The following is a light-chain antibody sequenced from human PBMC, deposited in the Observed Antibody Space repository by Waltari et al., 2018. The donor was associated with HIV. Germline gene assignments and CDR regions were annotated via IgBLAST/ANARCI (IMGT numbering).Light chain of an antibody. V-gene: IGKV1-5*03. CDR1: QSISGW. CDR2: KAS. J-gene: IGKJ1*01. CDR3: QQYNLYSWT. Sequence: DIQMTQSPSTLSASVGDRVTITCRASQSISGWLAWYQQKPGKAPKLLIYKASSLESWVPSRFSGNGFGTEFTLTISSLQPDDFATYYCQQYNLYSWTFGQGTKVESK.